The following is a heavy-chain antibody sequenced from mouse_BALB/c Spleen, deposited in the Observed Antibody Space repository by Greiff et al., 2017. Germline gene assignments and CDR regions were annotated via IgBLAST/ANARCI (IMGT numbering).Heavy chain of an antibody. V-gene: IGHV5-12-1*01. D-gene: IGHD2-5*01. CDR2: ISSGGGST. Sequence: EVMLVESGGGLVKPGGSLKLSCAASGFAFSSYDMSWVRQTPEKRLEWVAYISSGGGSTYYPDTVKGRFTISRDNAKNTLYLQMSSLKSEDTAMYYCARHSNWAMDYWGQGTSVTVSS. CDR1: GFAFSSYD. J-gene: IGHJ4*01. CDR3: ARHSNWAMDY.